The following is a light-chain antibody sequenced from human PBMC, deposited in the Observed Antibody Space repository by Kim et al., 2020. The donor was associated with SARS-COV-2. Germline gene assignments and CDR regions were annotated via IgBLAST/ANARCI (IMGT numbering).Light chain of an antibody. CDR2: STN. V-gene: IGLV8-61*01. CDR3: VLYMGSGIWV. Sequence: QTAVTQEPSFSVSPGGTVTLTCGLSSGSVSTSYYPSWYQQTPGQAPRTLIYSTNTRSSGVPDRFSGSILGNKAALTITGAQADDESDYYCVLYMGSGIWVFGGWTQLTVL. CDR1: SGSVSTSYY. J-gene: IGLJ3*02.